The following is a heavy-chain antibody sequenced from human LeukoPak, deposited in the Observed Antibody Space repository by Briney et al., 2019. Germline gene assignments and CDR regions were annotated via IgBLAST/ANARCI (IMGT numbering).Heavy chain of an antibody. J-gene: IGHJ4*02. Sequence: ASVKVSCKASGYTFTSYGISWVRQAPGQGLEWMGWISAYNGNTDYAQSLQGRVTMTIDTSTSTVYLELRSLRSDDTAVYYCARDVGRSYDLDYWGQGTLVTVSS. CDR1: GYTFTSYG. V-gene: IGHV1-18*01. D-gene: IGHD3-16*01. CDR3: ARDVGRSYDLDY. CDR2: ISAYNGNT.